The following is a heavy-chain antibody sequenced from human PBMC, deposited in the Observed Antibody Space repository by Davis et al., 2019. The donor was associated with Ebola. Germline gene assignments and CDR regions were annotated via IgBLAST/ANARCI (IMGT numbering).Heavy chain of an antibody. Sequence: PSETLSLTCTVSGGSISSYYWSWIRQPPGKGLEWIGEINHSGSTNYNPSLKSRVTISVDTSKNQFSLKLSSVTAADTAVYYCARAKWLPGFARGNWFDPWGQGTLVTVSS. V-gene: IGHV4-34*01. D-gene: IGHD6-19*01. CDR2: INHSGST. J-gene: IGHJ5*02. CDR1: GGSISSYY. CDR3: ARAKWLPGFARGNWFDP.